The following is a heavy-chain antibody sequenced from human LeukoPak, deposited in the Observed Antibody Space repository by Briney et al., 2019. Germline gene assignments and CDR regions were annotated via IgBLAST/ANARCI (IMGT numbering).Heavy chain of an antibody. J-gene: IGHJ4*02. CDR3: AREGGAVAGTVADY. CDR2: INPNSGDT. V-gene: IGHV1-2*06. Sequence: ASVKVSCKTSGYTFIGYYIHWVRQAPGQGLEWMGRINPNSGDTNYGQKFQGRVTVTRDTSISTAYMELSSLRSDDTAVYYCAREGGAVAGTVADYWGQGTLVTVSS. CDR1: GYTFIGYY. D-gene: IGHD6-19*01.